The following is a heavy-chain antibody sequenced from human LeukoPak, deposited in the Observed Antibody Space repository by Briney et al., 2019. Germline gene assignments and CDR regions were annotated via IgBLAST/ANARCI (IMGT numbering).Heavy chain of an antibody. J-gene: IGHJ4*02. CDR1: EFTFSSYN. D-gene: IGHD3-3*01. V-gene: IGHV3-21*01. CDR2: ISSSSKYI. Sequence: GSLRLSCAASEFTFSSYNMNWVRQAPGKGLEWVSSISSSSKYIYYADSVKGRFTISRDNAKNSLYLQMSSLRAEDTAVYYCAREPFWSGYYSNLHFDYWGQGTLVTVSS. CDR3: AREPFWSGYYSNLHFDY.